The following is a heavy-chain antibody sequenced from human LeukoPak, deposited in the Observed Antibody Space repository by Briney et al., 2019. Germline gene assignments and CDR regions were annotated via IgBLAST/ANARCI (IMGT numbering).Heavy chain of an antibody. CDR2: ISSSSSYI. D-gene: IGHD3-10*01. CDR1: GFTFSSYS. CDR3: AREGLNYYGSGSYYLDY. Sequence: GGSLRLSCAASGFTFSSYSMNWVRQAPGKGLEWVSSISSSSSYIYYADSVKGRFTISRDNAKNSLYLQMNSLRAEDTAVYYCAREGLNYYGSGSYYLDYWGQGTLVTVSS. J-gene: IGHJ4*02. V-gene: IGHV3-21*01.